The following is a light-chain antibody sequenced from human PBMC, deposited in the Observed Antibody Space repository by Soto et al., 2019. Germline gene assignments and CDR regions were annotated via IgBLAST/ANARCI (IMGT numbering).Light chain of an antibody. CDR1: SCDVGGYNY. J-gene: IGLJ1*01. CDR3: SSYASSSTRV. V-gene: IGLV2-14*01. Sequence: QSALTQPASLSGSPGQSFTLSCSGPSCDVGGYNYVSWYQQPPGKAPKLMIYDVSNRPSGVSNRFSGSKSGNTASLTISGLQAEDEADYYCSSYASSSTRVFGTGT. CDR2: DVS.